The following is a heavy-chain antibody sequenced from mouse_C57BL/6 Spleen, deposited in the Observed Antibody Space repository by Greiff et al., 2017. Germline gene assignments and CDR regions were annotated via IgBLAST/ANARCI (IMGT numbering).Heavy chain of an antibody. CDR2: IDPSDSYT. CDR3: ARRELGQYYFDY. V-gene: IGHV1-59*01. Sequence: VKLQQPGAELVRPGTSVKLSCKASGYTFTSYWMHWVKQRPGQGLEWIGVIDPSDSYTNYNQKFKGKATLTVDTSSSTAYMQLSSLTSEDSAVYYCARRELGQYYFDYWGQGTTLTVSS. CDR1: GYTFTSYW. D-gene: IGHD4-1*01. J-gene: IGHJ2*01.